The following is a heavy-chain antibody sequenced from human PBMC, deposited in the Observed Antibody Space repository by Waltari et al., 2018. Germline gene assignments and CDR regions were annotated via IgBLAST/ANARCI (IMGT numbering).Heavy chain of an antibody. CDR2: IWYDGSNK. Sequence: QVQLVESGGGVVQPGRSLRLYCAASGFTFSSYGMHWVRQAPGKGLEWVGGIWYDGSNKYYADSVKGRFTISRDNSKNTLYLQMNSLGAEDTAVYYCAKDPMVRGVISRYFDYWGQVTLVTVSS. D-gene: IGHD3-10*01. CDR3: AKDPMVRGVISRYFDY. J-gene: IGHJ4*02. CDR1: GFTFSSYG. V-gene: IGHV3-33*06.